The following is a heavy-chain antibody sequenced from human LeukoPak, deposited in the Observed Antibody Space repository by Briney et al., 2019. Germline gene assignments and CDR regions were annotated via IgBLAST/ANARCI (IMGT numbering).Heavy chain of an antibody. J-gene: IGHJ1*01. D-gene: IGHD3-22*01. V-gene: IGHV4-39*01. CDR2: IYYRGGT. CDR3: ARAVDSSAFSSFQH. CDR1: GGSMSSGTYY. Sequence: PSETLSLTCSVSGGSMSSGTYYWGWIRQPPGKGLEWIGSIYYRGGTYYNPSLKSRVTISADTSENQFSLRLNSVTAADTAVYYCARAVDSSAFSSFQHWGQGTLVTVSS.